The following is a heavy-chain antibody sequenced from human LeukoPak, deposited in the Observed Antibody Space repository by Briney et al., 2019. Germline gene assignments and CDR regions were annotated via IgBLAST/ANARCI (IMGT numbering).Heavy chain of an antibody. Sequence: PSETLPHTCTVSGGSISSYYWSWIRQPAGQGLEWTGRISASGSTDYNPSLKSRVTMSLDTSKNQFSLRLSAVTAADTAVYYCARDLAAAGTVFFYWGQGTLVTVSS. V-gene: IGHV4-4*07. D-gene: IGHD6-13*01. J-gene: IGHJ4*02. CDR3: ARDLAAAGTVFFY. CDR2: ISASGST. CDR1: GGSISSYY.